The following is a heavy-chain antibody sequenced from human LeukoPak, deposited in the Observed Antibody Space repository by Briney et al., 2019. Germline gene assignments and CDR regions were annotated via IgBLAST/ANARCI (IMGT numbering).Heavy chain of an antibody. V-gene: IGHV3-48*03. Sequence: GGSLRLSCAASGFTFSSYEMNWVRQAPGKGLEWVSYISSSGSTIYYAGSVKGRFTISRDNAKNSLYLQMNSLRAEDTAVYYCARQYYYGSGDYWGQGTLVTVSS. CDR2: ISSSGSTI. D-gene: IGHD3-10*01. CDR1: GFTFSSYE. CDR3: ARQYYYGSGDY. J-gene: IGHJ4*02.